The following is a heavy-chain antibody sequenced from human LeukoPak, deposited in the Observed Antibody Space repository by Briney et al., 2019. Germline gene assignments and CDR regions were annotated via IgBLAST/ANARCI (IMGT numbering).Heavy chain of an antibody. CDR2: IRYDGNNK. CDR3: AKIEGKYQLANVPDH. V-gene: IGHV3-30*02. Sequence: GGSLRLSCAASGFTFSTYGMHWVRQAPGKGLEWVAFIRYDGNNKYYADFVKGRFTISRDNSKNMLYLHMNSLRTVDTAVYYCAKIEGKYQLANVPDHWGQGTLVTVSS. J-gene: IGHJ4*02. CDR1: GFTFSTYG. D-gene: IGHD2-2*01.